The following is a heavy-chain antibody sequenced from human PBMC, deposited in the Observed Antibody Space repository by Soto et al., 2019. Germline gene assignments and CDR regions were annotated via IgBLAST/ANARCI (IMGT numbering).Heavy chain of an antibody. CDR2: ISSGTSYI. CDR3: ARDLYDCTRNLCTRSHGFDL. D-gene: IGHD2-8*01. V-gene: IGHV3-21*01. Sequence: PGGSLRLSCAASGFAFSAYSMNWVRQAPGKGLEWVSFISSGTSYIYYADSVQGRFTISRDYAKNSLHLQMNSLRAEDTAVYYCARDLYDCTRNLCTRSHGFDLWGQGTLVTVSS. CDR1: GFAFSAYS. J-gene: IGHJ4*02.